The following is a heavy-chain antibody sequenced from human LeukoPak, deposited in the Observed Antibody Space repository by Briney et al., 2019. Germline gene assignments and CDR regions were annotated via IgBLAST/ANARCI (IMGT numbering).Heavy chain of an antibody. CDR2: ISAYNGNT. CDR3: ARQVAGTVSFDY. Sequence: ASVKVSCKASGGTFSSYAISWVRQAPGQGLEWMGWISAYNGNTNYAQKLQGRVTMTTDTSTSTAYMELRSLRSDDTAVYYCARQVAGTVSFDYWGQGTLVTVSS. D-gene: IGHD6-19*01. J-gene: IGHJ4*02. CDR1: GGTFSSYA. V-gene: IGHV1-18*01.